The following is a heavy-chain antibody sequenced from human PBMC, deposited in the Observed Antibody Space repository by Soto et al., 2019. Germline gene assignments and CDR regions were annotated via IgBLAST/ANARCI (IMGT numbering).Heavy chain of an antibody. V-gene: IGHV3-48*01. CDR1: RFTFRNYG. Sequence: EVDLVESGGGLVQSGGSLRLSCAASRFTFRNYGMNWVRQAPGKGLEWVSYIGIGSSTTYYADSVKGRFTISRDNAKNSLYLQMNSLRAEDTAVYYCARDQLYYNDISGRPLNAFDVWGQGTMVTVSS. CDR2: IGIGSSTT. J-gene: IGHJ3*01. CDR3: ARDQLYYNDISGRPLNAFDV. D-gene: IGHD3-22*01.